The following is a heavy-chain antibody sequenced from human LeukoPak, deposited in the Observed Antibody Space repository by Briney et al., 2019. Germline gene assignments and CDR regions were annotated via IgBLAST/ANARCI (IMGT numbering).Heavy chain of an antibody. V-gene: IGHV4-34*01. Sequence: SETLSLTCGVFGGASSAVHWSWIRQSPGGGLEWIGEINNSGNNNYNPSLKSRVIISVDTSKNQFSLKLTSVTAADTGIYYCARFGESSSWYYFFGMDVWGQGTTVTVSS. J-gene: IGHJ6*02. CDR2: INNSGNN. D-gene: IGHD6-13*01. CDR1: GGASSAVH. CDR3: ARFGESSSWYYFFGMDV.